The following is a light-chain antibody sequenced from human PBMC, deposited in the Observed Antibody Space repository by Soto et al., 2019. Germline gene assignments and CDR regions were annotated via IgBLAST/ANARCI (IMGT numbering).Light chain of an antibody. J-gene: IGKJ4*01. CDR3: QHRSNWPALT. V-gene: IGKV4-1*01. CDR1: RSVLSISNNKNF. CDR2: DAS. Sequence: DIVVTQSPDSLPVSLGQRATINCTTSRSVLSISNNKNFLGWYQQKPGQTPRLLIYDASNRAPGIPARFSGSGSGTDFTLTISSLEPEDFAVYYCQHRSNWPALTFGGGTRVETK.